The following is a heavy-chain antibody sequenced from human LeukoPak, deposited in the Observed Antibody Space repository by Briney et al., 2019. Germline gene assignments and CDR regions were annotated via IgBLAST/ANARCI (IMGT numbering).Heavy chain of an antibody. V-gene: IGHV4-38-2*02. CDR3: ARAVGTTTALFDY. CDR2: IYQSGIT. D-gene: IGHD1-26*01. Sequence: SETLSLTCTVSGGSISSFYWGWIRQPPGKGLQWIGSIYQSGITSSNPSLKSRVTISVDTSKNQFSLKLTSVTAADTAVYYCARAVGTTTALFDYWGQGTLVTVSS. J-gene: IGHJ4*02. CDR1: GGSISSFY.